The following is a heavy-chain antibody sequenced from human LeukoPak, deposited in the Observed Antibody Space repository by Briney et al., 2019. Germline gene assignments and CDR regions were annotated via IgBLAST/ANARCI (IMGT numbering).Heavy chain of an antibody. Sequence: DSVKLTCKASGYTFSNYDINWVRQPTGQGLEWMGWVNTNSANTGLALQFQSRLTITRNISITAAYMELSSLTSEDTAVYYCAREGGYYGSGSFVDYWGQGTLVAVCS. D-gene: IGHD3-10*01. CDR3: AREGGYYGSGSFVDY. V-gene: IGHV1-8*03. CDR1: GYTFSNYD. J-gene: IGHJ4*02. CDR2: VNTNSANT.